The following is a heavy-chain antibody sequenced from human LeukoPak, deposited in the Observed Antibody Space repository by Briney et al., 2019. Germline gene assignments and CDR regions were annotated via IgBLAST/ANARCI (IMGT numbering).Heavy chain of an antibody. CDR3: ATANSGPDI. V-gene: IGHV3-48*03. D-gene: IGHD1-1*01. CDR1: GFTFTNFE. CDR2: ISYSGSTT. Sequence: GGSLRLSCAASGFTFTNFEMNWVRQAPGKGLEWVSYISYSGSTTSYADSVKGRFTISRDNAKNTLYLQMNSLRAEDTAVYYCATANSGPDIWGQGTTVTVSS. J-gene: IGHJ3*02.